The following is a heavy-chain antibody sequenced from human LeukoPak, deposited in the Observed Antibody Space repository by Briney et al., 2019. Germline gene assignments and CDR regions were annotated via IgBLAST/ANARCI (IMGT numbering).Heavy chain of an antibody. J-gene: IGHJ3*02. CDR1: GFNFNNYD. D-gene: IGHD2-8*01. V-gene: IGHV3-23*01. Sequence: PGGSLRLSCAASGFNFNNYDMHWVRQGPGKGLEWVAVIGGTGETYSTDSVKGRFTISRDNAKNTLSLQMNSLRPGDTAVYYCAKDSRSRNGVYDPFDIWGQGTMVTVSS. CDR2: IGGTGET. CDR3: AKDSRSRNGVYDPFDI.